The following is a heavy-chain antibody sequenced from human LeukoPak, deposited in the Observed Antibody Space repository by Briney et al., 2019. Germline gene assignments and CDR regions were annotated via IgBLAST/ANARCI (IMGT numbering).Heavy chain of an antibody. CDR1: GYTFTSYG. Sequence: VASVKVSCKASGYTFTSYGISWVRQAPGQGLEWMGWISACNGNTNYAQKLQGRVTMTTDTSTSTAYMELRSLRSDDTAVYYCARVEVYYYDSSGLGAFDIWGQGTMVTVSS. D-gene: IGHD3-22*01. V-gene: IGHV1-18*01. CDR2: ISACNGNT. J-gene: IGHJ3*02. CDR3: ARVEVYYYDSSGLGAFDI.